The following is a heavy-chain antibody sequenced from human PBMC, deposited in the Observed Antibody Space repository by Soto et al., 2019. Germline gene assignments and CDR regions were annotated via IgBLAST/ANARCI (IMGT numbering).Heavy chain of an antibody. CDR1: GGSISSYY. CDR2: IYYSGST. V-gene: IGHV4-59*01. CDR3: ASSPHYDFWSGYYFLDV. Sequence: PSETLSLTCTVSGGSISSYYWSWIRQPPGKGLEWIGYIYYSGSTNYNPSLKSRVTISVDTSKNQFSLKLSSVTAADTAVYYCASSPHYDFWSGYYFLDVWGKGTTVTVSS. J-gene: IGHJ6*04. D-gene: IGHD3-3*01.